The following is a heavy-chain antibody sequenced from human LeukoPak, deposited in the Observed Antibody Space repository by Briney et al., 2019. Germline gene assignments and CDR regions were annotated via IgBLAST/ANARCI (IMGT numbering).Heavy chain of an antibody. Sequence: PGGSLRLSCAASGFTFSSYAMHWVRQAPAKGLEWVAGISYDGSNKYYEDSVKGRFTISRDNSKNTLYLQMNSLRAEDTAVYYCARSHYCSSTSCDDAFDIWGQGTMDTVSS. CDR2: ISYDGSNK. CDR3: ARSHYCSSTSCDDAFDI. J-gene: IGHJ3*02. D-gene: IGHD2-2*01. CDR1: GFTFSSYA. V-gene: IGHV3-30*04.